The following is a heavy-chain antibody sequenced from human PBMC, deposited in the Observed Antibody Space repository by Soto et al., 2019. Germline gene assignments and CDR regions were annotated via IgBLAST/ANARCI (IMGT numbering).Heavy chain of an antibody. CDR2: IYPGDSDT. CDR3: ARVHRRSSTSCYLRY. J-gene: IGHJ4*02. D-gene: IGHD2-2*01. V-gene: IGHV5-51*01. CDR1: GYTFTDYW. Sequence: PGESLKISCKGSGYTFTDYWIGWVRQLPGKGLEWMGIIYPGDSDTRYSPSFQDHVTITVDKSTNTAYMELSSLRSEDTAVYYCARVHRRSSTSCYLRYWGQGTLVTVSS.